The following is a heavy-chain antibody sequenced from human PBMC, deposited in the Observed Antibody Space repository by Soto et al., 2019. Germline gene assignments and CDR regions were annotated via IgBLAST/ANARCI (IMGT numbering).Heavy chain of an antibody. CDR2: IYYSGST. D-gene: IGHD2-21*02. Sequence: QLQLQESGPGLVKPSETLSLTCTVSGGSISSSSYFWGWIRQPPGKGLEWSGRIYYSGSTYYNPSLKSRVTVSVDTSRTQFSLKLSSVTAADTAVYYCARHPSDFWFDPWGQGTLVTVSS. V-gene: IGHV4-39*01. CDR3: ARHPSDFWFDP. J-gene: IGHJ5*02. CDR1: GGSISSSSYF.